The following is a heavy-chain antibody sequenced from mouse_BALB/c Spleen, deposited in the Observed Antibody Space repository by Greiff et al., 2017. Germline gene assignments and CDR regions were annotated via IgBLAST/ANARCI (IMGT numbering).Heavy chain of an antibody. CDR2: IYPGNVNT. D-gene: IGHD1-1*01. V-gene: IGHV1S56*01. CDR1: GYTFTSYY. Sequence: QVQLQQSGPELVKPGASVRISCKASGYTFTSYYIHWVKQRPGQGLEWIGWIYPGNVNTKYNEKFKGKATLTADKSSSTAYMQLSSLTSEDSAVYFCARPLYGAMDYWGQGTSVTVSS. J-gene: IGHJ4*01. CDR3: ARPLYGAMDY.